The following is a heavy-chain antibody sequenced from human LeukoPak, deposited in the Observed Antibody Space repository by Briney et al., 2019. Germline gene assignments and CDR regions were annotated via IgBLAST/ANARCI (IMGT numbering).Heavy chain of an antibody. J-gene: IGHJ5*02. CDR1: GYTFIDYY. D-gene: IGHD3-10*01. V-gene: IGHV1-2*02. Sequence: ASVKVSCKASGYTFIDYYIHWVRQAPGQGLEWMGWVGPNTGGTYYAQTFQGRVTMTSAASISTVYMERTSLTYDDTAVYYCARGSRFHPQNWFDPWGQGTLITVSS. CDR2: VGPNTGGT. CDR3: ARGSRFHPQNWFDP.